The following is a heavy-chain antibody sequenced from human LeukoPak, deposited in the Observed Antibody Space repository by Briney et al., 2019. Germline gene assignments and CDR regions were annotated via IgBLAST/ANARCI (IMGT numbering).Heavy chain of an antibody. D-gene: IGHD1-7*01. CDR2: VYHSGTT. CDR3: ARANYLTFDF. CDR1: GGSIRNNF. V-gene: IGHV4-59*08. J-gene: IGHJ4*01. Sequence: PSETLSLTCTVAGGSIRNNFWSWIRQPPGKGLEWIGYVYHSGTTTYNPSLKSRVTISLDTSKNQFSLTLTSVTAADTAMYYCARANYLTFDFWGQGTLVSASS.